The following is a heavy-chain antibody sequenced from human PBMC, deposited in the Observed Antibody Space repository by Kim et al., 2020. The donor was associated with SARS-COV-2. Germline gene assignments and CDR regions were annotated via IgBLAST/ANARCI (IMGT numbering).Heavy chain of an antibody. V-gene: IGHV1-69*13. CDR3: ATDGNCTSVNCHILGGMDV. CDR2: IIPIFGKI. CDR1: GGTLSSYA. D-gene: IGHD2-8*02. Sequence: SVKVSCKASGGTLSSYAISWLRQAPGQGLEWMGGIIPIFGKINHAQKFQGRVTITVDESRGTAYLELSSLRFEDTAMYYCATDGNCTSVNCHILGGMDV. J-gene: IGHJ6*01.